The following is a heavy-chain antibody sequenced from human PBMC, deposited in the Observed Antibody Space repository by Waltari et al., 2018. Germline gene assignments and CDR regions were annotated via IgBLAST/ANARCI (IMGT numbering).Heavy chain of an antibody. CDR3: ASTAGGWFDP. J-gene: IGHJ5*02. D-gene: IGHD2-21*02. CDR2: IYYSGST. CDR1: GGSISSYY. Sequence: QVQLQESGPGLVKPSETLSLTCTVSGGSISSYYWSWIRQPPGKGLEWIGYIYYSGSTNYNPSLKSRVTISVDTSKNQFSLKLSSVTAADTAVYYCASTAGGWFDPWGQGTLVTVSS. V-gene: IGHV4-59*01.